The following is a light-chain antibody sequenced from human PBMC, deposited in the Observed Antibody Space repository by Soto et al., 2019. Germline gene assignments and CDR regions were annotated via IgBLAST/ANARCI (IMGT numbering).Light chain of an antibody. CDR3: QQYYSTPLT. CDR2: AAS. V-gene: IGKV3-15*01. Sequence: EIVMTQSPATLSVSPGERAILSCRASQSISINLAWYQQKPGQAPRLLIYAASNRATGVPARFSGSWSGTDFTLTISSLQAEDVAVYYCQQYYSTPLTFGEGTKVDIK. J-gene: IGKJ4*02. CDR1: QSISIN.